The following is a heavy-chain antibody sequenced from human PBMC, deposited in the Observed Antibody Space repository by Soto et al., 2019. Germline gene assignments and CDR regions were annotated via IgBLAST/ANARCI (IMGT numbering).Heavy chain of an antibody. J-gene: IGHJ4*02. Sequence: SETLSLTCAVYGGSFSGYYWSWIRQPPGKGLEWIGEINHSGSTNYNPSLKSRVTISVDTSKNQFSLKLSSVTAADTAVYYCARGVVDTADDQTTVTTTYDYWGQGTLVTVSS. CDR1: GGSFSGYY. V-gene: IGHV4-34*01. CDR2: INHSGST. D-gene: IGHD4-17*01. CDR3: ARGVVDTADDQTTVTTTYDY.